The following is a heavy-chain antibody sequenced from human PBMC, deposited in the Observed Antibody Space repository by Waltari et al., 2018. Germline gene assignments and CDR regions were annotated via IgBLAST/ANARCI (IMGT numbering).Heavy chain of an antibody. J-gene: IGHJ3*02. D-gene: IGHD2-15*01. CDR1: GFTFSSYG. Sequence: QVQLVESGGGVVQPGRSLSLSCAASGFTFSSYGMHGVRQAPGKGLEWVAVIWYDGSNKYYADSVKGRFTISRDNSKNTLYLQMNSLRAEDTAMYYCAKDLYAVVMGAFDIWGQGTMVTVTS. CDR3: AKDLYAVVMGAFDI. CDR2: IWYDGSNK. V-gene: IGHV3-30*18.